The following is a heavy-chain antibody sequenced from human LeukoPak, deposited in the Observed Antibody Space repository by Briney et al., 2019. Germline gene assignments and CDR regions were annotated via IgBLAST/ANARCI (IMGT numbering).Heavy chain of an antibody. CDR1: GLTFSSYG. CDR2: IRYDGSNK. D-gene: IGHD6-13*01. Sequence: GGSLRLSCAASGLTFSSYGMHWVRQAPGKGLEWVAFIRYDGSNKYYADSVKGRFTISRDNSKNTLYLQMNSLRAEDVALYYCAKSTRGGYSSSRGAFDIWGQGTMVTVSS. V-gene: IGHV3-30*02. J-gene: IGHJ3*02. CDR3: AKSTRGGYSSSRGAFDI.